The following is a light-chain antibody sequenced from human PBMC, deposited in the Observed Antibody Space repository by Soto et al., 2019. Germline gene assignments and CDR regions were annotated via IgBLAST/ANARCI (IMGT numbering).Light chain of an antibody. CDR1: QSISSW. J-gene: IGKJ1*01. V-gene: IGKV1-5*03. Sequence: DIQMTQSPSTLSASIGDRVTITCRASQSISSWLAWYQQKPGKAPKLLIYMASNLQSGVPSRFSGSGSGTDFTLTISSLQTDDFAAYYCQHYNDYSRIFGQGTKVEIK. CDR3: QHYNDYSRI. CDR2: MAS.